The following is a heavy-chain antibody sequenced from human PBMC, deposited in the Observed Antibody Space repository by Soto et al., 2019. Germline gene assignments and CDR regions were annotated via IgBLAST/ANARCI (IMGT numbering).Heavy chain of an antibody. CDR3: ARDGTKLYCSSTSCYTGYYYGMDV. D-gene: IGHD2-2*02. Sequence: ALVKVSCKASGYTFTSYAMHWVRQAPGQRLEWMGWINAGNGNTKYSQKFQGRVTITRDTSASTAYMELSSLRSEDTAVYYCARDGTKLYCSSTSCYTGYYYGMDVWGQGTTVTVSS. V-gene: IGHV1-3*01. CDR1: GYTFTSYA. CDR2: INAGNGNT. J-gene: IGHJ6*02.